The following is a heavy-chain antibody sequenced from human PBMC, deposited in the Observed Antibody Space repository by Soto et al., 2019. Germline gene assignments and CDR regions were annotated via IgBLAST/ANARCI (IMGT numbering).Heavy chain of an antibody. J-gene: IGHJ6*03. V-gene: IGHV4-59*01. CDR1: GGSISSYY. D-gene: IGHD4-17*01. CDR3: ARVEPFVTTSGDYYYYMDV. CDR2: IYYSGCT. Sequence: SETLSLTCTVSGGSISSYYWSWIRQPPGKGLEWIGYIYYSGCTNYNPSLKSRVTISVDTSKNQFSLKLSSVTAADTAVYYCARVEPFVTTSGDYYYYMDVWGKGTTVTVSS.